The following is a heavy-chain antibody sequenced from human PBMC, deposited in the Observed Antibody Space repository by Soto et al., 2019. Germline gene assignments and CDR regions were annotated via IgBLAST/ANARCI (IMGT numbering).Heavy chain of an antibody. CDR1: GGSISSGNYY. J-gene: IGHJ4*02. Sequence: SETLSLTCTVSGGSISSGNYYWSWIRQPPGKGLEWIGFISYSGSAYYNPSLKSRVTISVDTSKNQFSLKLSSVTAADTAVYYCARRYGSAIDYWGQGTLVTVSS. V-gene: IGHV4-30-4*01. D-gene: IGHD1-26*01. CDR3: ARRYGSAIDY. CDR2: ISYSGSA.